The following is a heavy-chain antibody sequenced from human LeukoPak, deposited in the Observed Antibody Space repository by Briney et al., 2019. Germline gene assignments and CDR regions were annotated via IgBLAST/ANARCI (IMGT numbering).Heavy chain of an antibody. CDR1: GYTFTSYG. CDR3: ARVLGDPTAPDFDY. V-gene: IGHV1-18*01. D-gene: IGHD2-15*01. CDR2: ISAYNGNT. J-gene: IGHJ4*02. Sequence: ASVKVSCKASGYTFTSYGISWVRQAPGQGLEWMGWISAYNGNTNYAQKFQGRVTITADKSTSTAYMELSSLRSEDTAVYYCARVLGDPTAPDFDYWGQGTLVTVSS.